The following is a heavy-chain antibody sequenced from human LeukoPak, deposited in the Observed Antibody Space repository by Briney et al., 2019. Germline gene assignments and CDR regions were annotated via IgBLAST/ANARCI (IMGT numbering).Heavy chain of an antibody. D-gene: IGHD3-9*01. CDR1: GGSISSYY. CDR2: IYYSGST. CDR3: GERYFDWSDY. V-gene: IGHV4-59*08. J-gene: IGHJ4*02. Sequence: PSETLSLTCTVSGGSISSYYWSWIRQPPGKGLEWIGYIYYSGSTNYNPSLKSRVTISVDTSKNQFSLKLSSVTAADTAVYYCGERYFDWSDYWGQGTLVTVSS.